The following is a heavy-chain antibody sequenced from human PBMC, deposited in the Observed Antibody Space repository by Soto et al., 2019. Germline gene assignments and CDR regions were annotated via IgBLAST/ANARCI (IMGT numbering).Heavy chain of an antibody. Sequence: ASVKVGCKASGDTFTSYGISWVRQAPGQGLEWMGWISAYNDNTNYAQKFQGTVTMTMDPSTSTAYMELRSLRSDDTAVYYCARDGPVIPPRSWFDPWGQGTLVTVSS. D-gene: IGHD3-16*02. CDR3: ARDGPVIPPRSWFDP. V-gene: IGHV1-18*04. CDR2: ISAYNDNT. J-gene: IGHJ5*02. CDR1: GDTFTSYG.